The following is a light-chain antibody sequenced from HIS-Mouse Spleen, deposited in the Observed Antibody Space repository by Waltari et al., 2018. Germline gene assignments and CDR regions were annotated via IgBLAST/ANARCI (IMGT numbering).Light chain of an antibody. Sequence: SYELTQPPSVSVSPGQTARITCSGDALPKKYAYWSQQKSGQAPVLVIYEASKRPSGTPERFSGSSSGTMATLTISGAQVEDEADYYCYSTDSSGNHRVFGGGTKLTVL. CDR3: YSTDSSGNHRV. CDR1: ALPKKY. V-gene: IGLV3-10*01. J-gene: IGLJ2*01. CDR2: EAS.